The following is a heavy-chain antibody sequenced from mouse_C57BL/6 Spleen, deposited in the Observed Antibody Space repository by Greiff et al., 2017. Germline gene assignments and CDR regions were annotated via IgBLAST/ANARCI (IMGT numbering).Heavy chain of an antibody. CDR2: IYPSDSET. V-gene: IGHV1-61*01. Sequence: VQLQQPGAELVRPGSSVKLSCKASGYTFTSYWMDWVKQRPGQGLEWIGNIYPSDSETHYNQKFKDKATLTVDKSSSTAYMQLSSLTSEDSAVYYCAREGYGKGDAMDYWGQGTSVTVSS. CDR3: AREGYGKGDAMDY. J-gene: IGHJ4*01. D-gene: IGHD2-10*02. CDR1: GYTFTSYW.